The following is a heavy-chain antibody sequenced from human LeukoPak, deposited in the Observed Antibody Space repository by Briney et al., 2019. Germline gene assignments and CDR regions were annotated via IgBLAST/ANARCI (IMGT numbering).Heavy chain of an antibody. J-gene: IGHJ6*03. CDR1: GGTFSSYA. CDR2: IIPIFGTA. Sequence: ASVKVSCKASGGTFSSYAISWVRQAPGQGLEWMGRIIPIFGTANYAQKFQGRVTITTDESTSTAYMELSSLRSEDTAVYYCARVGYYDILTGYYGYYYMDVWGKGTTVTVSS. CDR3: ARVGYYDILTGYYGYYYMDV. V-gene: IGHV1-69*05. D-gene: IGHD3-9*01.